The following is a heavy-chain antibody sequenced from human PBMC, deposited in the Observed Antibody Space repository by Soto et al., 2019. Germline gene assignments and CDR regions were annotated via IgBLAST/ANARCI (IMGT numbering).Heavy chain of an antibody. J-gene: IGHJ3*02. CDR2: ISAYNGNT. V-gene: IGHV1-18*01. CDR3: ARDFSYDILPGVAFDI. CDR1: GYTFTSYG. D-gene: IGHD3-9*01. Sequence: GATVKVSCKASGYTFTSYGISWVRQAPGQGLEWMGWISAYNGNTNYAQKFQGRVTMTTDTSTSTAYMELRSLRSDDTAVYYCARDFSYDILPGVAFDIWGQGTMVTVAS.